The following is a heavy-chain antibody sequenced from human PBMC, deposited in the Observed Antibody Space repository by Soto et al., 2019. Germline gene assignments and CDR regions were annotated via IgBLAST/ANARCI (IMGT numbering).Heavy chain of an antibody. Sequence: PSETLSLTCDVSGYAISSGFYWAWIRQPPGKRLEWIGNIYHTGTTYYNPSLKSRVTMSVDTSKNQFSLNLDSVTAADTAVYFCARDFAYFDSWGQGTLVTVSS. D-gene: IGHD3-3*01. CDR2: IYHTGTT. CDR3: ARDFAYFDS. CDR1: GYAISSGFY. V-gene: IGHV4-38-2*01. J-gene: IGHJ4*02.